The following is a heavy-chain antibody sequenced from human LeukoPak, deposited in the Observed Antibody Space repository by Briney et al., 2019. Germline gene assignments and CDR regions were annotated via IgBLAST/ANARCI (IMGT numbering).Heavy chain of an antibody. D-gene: IGHD2-15*01. V-gene: IGHV3-48*03. J-gene: IGHJ4*02. CDR1: GFTFSSYE. Sequence: GGSLRLSCAASGFTFSSYEMNWVRQAPGKGLDWVSYISSSGSTISYADSVKGRFTISRDNAKNSLYLQMNSLRAEDTAVYYCARVKCSGSSCSDYWGQGTLVTVSS. CDR3: ARVKCSGSSCSDY. CDR2: ISSSGSTI.